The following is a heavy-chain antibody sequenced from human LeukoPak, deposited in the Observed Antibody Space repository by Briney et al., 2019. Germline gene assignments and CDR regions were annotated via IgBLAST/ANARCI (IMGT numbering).Heavy chain of an antibody. CDR1: GFTFSSYA. D-gene: IGHD3-9*01. V-gene: IGHV3-23*01. CDR2: ISGSGGST. CDR3: AKGVRDYDILTGYYKPRYYYYGMDV. J-gene: IGHJ6*02. Sequence: GGSLRLSCAASGFTFSSYAMSWVRQAPGKGLEWVSAISGSGGSTYYADSVKGWFTISRDNSKNTLYLQMNSLRAEDTAVYYCAKGVRDYDILTGYYKPRYYYYGMDVWGQGTTVTVSS.